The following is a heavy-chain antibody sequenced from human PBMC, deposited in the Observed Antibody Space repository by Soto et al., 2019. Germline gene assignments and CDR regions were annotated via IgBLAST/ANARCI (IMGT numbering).Heavy chain of an antibody. CDR1: GFTFSSYA. V-gene: IGHV3-23*01. Sequence: ASLRLSCAASGFTFSSYAMSWVRQAPGKGLEWVSAISGSGGSTYYADSVKGRFTISRDNSKNTLYLQMNSLRAEDTAVYYCAKDLEKEYSSSPSAGDYWGQGTLVTVSS. CDR3: AKDLEKEYSSSPSAGDY. D-gene: IGHD6-6*01. J-gene: IGHJ4*02. CDR2: ISGSGGST.